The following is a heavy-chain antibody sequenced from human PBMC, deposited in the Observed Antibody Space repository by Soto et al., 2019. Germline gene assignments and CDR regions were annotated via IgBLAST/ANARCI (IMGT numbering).Heavy chain of an antibody. V-gene: IGHV4-59*08. CDR2: IYYSGST. CDR3: AKFRDGYISDAFDI. CDR1: GGSLTDYY. D-gene: IGHD5-12*01. Sequence: PSETLSLTCAVYGGSLTDYYWSWIRQPPGKGLEWIGSIYYSGSTNYNPSLKSRVTISVDTSKNQFSLKLSSVTAADTAVYYCAKFRDGYISDAFDIWGQGTMVTVSS. J-gene: IGHJ3*02.